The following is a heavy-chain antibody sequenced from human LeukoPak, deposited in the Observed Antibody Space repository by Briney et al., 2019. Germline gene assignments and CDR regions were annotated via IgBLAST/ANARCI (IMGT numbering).Heavy chain of an antibody. J-gene: IGHJ6*02. CDR2: ISAYNGNT. CDR1: GYTFTSHG. V-gene: IGHV1-18*01. Sequence: GASVKVSCKASGYTFTSHGISWVRQAPGQGLEWMGWISAYNGNTNYAQRLQGRVTMTTDTSTSTAYMELRSLRSDDTAVYYCARDGSDIVVVVAAPFYYYYGMDVWGQGTTVTVSS. D-gene: IGHD2-15*01. CDR3: ARDGSDIVVVVAAPFYYYYGMDV.